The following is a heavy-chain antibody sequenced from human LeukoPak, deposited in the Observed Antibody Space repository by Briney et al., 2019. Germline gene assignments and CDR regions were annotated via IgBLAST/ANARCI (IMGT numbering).Heavy chain of an antibody. CDR3: VRTPPNWGADY. CDR2: MSPNSGDT. CDR1: GYTFTSYD. V-gene: IGHV1-8*01. D-gene: IGHD3-16*01. Sequence: GASVTVSCTASGYTFTSYDINWVRQATGQGLEWMGWMSPNSGDTGYAQEFQGRLTMTRDTSISTAYMELSSLRSEDTAVYYCVRTPPNWGADYWGQGTLVTVSS. J-gene: IGHJ4*02.